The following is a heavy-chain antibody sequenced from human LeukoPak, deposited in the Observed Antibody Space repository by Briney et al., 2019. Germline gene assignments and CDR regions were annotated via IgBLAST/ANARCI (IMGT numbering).Heavy chain of an antibody. D-gene: IGHD3-3*01. CDR1: GFTFSSYW. Sequence: GGSLRLSCTASGFTFSSYWMSWVRQAPGKGLEWVAVISYDGSNKYYADSVKGRFTISRDNSKNTLYLEMNSLRAEDTAVFYCARGTFGVVISPAYSYYGMDVWGQGTTVTVSS. J-gene: IGHJ6*02. V-gene: IGHV3-30*03. CDR3: ARGTFGVVISPAYSYYGMDV. CDR2: ISYDGSNK.